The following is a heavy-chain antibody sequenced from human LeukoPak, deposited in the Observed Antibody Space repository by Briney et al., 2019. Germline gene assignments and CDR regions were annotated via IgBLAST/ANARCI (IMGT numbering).Heavy chain of an antibody. V-gene: IGHV3-30*18. CDR1: GFTFSSYG. Sequence: GGSLRLSCAASGFTFSSYGMHWVRQAPGKGLEWVAVISYDGSNKYYADSVKGRFTISRDNSKNTLYLQMNSLRAEDTAVYYCAKVQFGYSSSWSTIFDYWGQGTLVTVSS. CDR3: AKVQFGYSSSWSTIFDY. D-gene: IGHD6-13*01. CDR2: ISYDGSNK. J-gene: IGHJ4*02.